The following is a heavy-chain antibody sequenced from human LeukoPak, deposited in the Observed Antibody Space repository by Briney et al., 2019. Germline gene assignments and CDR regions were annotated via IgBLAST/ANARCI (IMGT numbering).Heavy chain of an antibody. J-gene: IGHJ3*02. CDR2: IYYSGST. CDR1: GGSISSYY. Sequence: SETLSLTCTVSGGSISSYYWSWIRQPPGKGLEWIGYIYYSGSTSYNPPLKSRVTISVDTSKKQFSLKLSSVTAADTAFYYCARYIVSYPHDAFDIWGQGTMVTVSS. CDR3: ARYIVSYPHDAFDI. D-gene: IGHD1-26*01. V-gene: IGHV4-59*01.